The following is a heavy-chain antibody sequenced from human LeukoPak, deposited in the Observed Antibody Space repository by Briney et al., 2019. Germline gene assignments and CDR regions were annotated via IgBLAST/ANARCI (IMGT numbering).Heavy chain of an antibody. CDR1: GGSISSSSYY. J-gene: IGHJ6*03. D-gene: IGHD3-22*01. Sequence: SETLSLTCTVSGGSISSSSYYWGWIRQPPGKGLEWIGSIYYSGSTYYNPSLKSRVTISVDTSKNQFSLKLSSVTAADTAVYYCARVPYYYDSSGYPAGGYYYYMDVWGKGTTVTISS. V-gene: IGHV4-39*01. CDR3: ARVPYYYDSSGYPAGGYYYYMDV. CDR2: IYYSGST.